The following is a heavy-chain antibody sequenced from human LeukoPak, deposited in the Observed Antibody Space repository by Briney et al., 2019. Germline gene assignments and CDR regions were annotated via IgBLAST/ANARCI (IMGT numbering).Heavy chain of an antibody. CDR1: GASITSYY. CDR2: IDYSGST. J-gene: IGHJ6*02. Sequence: SETLSLTCTVSGASITSYYWSWIRQPPGKGLEWIAYIDYSGSTNYTPSLKRRVTISVDTSKNEFSLKLSSVTAADTALYYCAREAWVSGDSKYRYYGIDVWGQGTTVTVSS. D-gene: IGHD4-17*01. CDR3: AREAWVSGDSKYRYYGIDV. V-gene: IGHV4-59*01.